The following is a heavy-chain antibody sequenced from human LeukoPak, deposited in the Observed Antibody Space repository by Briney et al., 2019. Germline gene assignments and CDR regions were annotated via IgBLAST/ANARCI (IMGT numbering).Heavy chain of an antibody. CDR2: ISKSGDTI. V-gene: IGHV3-11*01. D-gene: IGHD4-17*01. CDR3: AKGDYGGLDAFDI. J-gene: IGHJ3*02. Sequence: GGSLRLSCAASGFTFSDYYMSWFRQAPGKGLECISYISKSGDTIYYADSVKGRFTISRDNAKNSLYLQMNSLRAEDTALYYCAKGDYGGLDAFDIWGQGTMVTVSS. CDR1: GFTFSDYY.